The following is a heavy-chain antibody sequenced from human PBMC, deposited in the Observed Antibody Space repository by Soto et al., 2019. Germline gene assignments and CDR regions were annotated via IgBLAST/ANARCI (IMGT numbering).Heavy chain of an antibody. D-gene: IGHD4-4*01. CDR2: ISAYNGNT. Sequence: QVQLVQSGAEVKKPGVSVKVSCKASGYTFTSYGISWVRQAPGQGLEWMGWISAYNGNTNYAQKLQGRVTMTTDTSTSTAYMELRSLRSDDTAVYYCARDLMTTVTTSGNYYGMDVWGQGTTVTVSS. CDR1: GYTFTSYG. V-gene: IGHV1-18*04. CDR3: ARDLMTTVTTSGNYYGMDV. J-gene: IGHJ6*02.